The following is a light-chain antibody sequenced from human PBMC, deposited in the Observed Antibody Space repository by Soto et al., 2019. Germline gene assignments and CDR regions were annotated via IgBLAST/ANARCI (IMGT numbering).Light chain of an antibody. CDR1: QSVSNIY. V-gene: IGKV3-20*01. CDR3: QQFGRSPRT. J-gene: IGKJ1*01. Sequence: EIVLTQSPGTLSLSPGEGATPSCRASQSVSNIYLAWYQQKPGQAPRLLMYGTSNRATGIPDRFIGSGSGTDFTLTISNLEPEDFAVYYCQQFGRSPRTFGQGTKVEIK. CDR2: GTS.